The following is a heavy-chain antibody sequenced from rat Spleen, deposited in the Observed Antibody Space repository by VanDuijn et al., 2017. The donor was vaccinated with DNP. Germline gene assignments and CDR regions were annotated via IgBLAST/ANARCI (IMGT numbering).Heavy chain of an antibody. CDR1: GFSLTDYN. D-gene: IGHD1-6*01. CDR2: ISTGGST. J-gene: IGHJ2*01. V-gene: IGHV2S12*01. Sequence: QVQLKESGPGMVQPSQTLSLTCTVSGFSLTDYNVHWVRQPPGKVLEWIAAISTGGSTYYNSALKSRLSISRDTSKSQVLLKMNSLETEDTAMYFCARWDSYYPFDSWGQGVMVTVSS. CDR3: ARWDSYYPFDS.